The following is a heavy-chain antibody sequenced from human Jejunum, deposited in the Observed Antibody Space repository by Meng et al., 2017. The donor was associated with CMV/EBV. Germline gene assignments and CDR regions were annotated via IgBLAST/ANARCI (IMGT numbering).Heavy chain of an antibody. J-gene: IGHJ4*02. CDR3: ARKQWEPDY. Sequence: SCKTSGYDFSDYGISWVRQAPGQGLEWIGWVSSYTDNTKYAPKFQGRVTMTADASTTTAHLELRSLRSDDTAVYYCARKQWEPDYWGQGTLVTVS. D-gene: IGHD1-26*01. CDR1: GYDFSDYG. CDR2: VSSYTDNT. V-gene: IGHV1-18*01.